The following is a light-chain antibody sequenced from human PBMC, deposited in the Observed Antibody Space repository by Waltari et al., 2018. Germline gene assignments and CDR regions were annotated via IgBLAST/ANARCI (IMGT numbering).Light chain of an antibody. J-gene: IGKJ1*01. V-gene: IGKV3-20*01. CDR2: GAS. CDR1: QSVSKY. Sequence: EIVLTQSPGTLSLSPGDRAILSCRARQSVSKYLAWYQQKPGQAPRLLIYGASSRATGIPDRFSGSGSGTDFSLTISRLEPEDFAVYYSQQYVSLPATFGQGTKVEIE. CDR3: QQYVSLPAT.